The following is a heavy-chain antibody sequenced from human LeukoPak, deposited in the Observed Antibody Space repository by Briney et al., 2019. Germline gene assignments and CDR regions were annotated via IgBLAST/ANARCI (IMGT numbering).Heavy chain of an antibody. CDR3: TRELRDWFDT. V-gene: IGHV4-59*01. J-gene: IGHJ5*02. Sequence: SETLSLTCTVSGGSISSYYWSWIRQPPGKGLEWIGYIYYSGSTNYNPSLKSRVTISVDTSKNQFSLKLSSVTAADTAVYYCTRELRDWFDTWGQGTLVTVSS. CDR2: IYYSGST. CDR1: GGSISSYY.